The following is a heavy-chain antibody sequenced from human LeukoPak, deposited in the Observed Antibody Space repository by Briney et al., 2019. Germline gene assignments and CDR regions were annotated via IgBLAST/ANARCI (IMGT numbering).Heavy chain of an antibody. Sequence: PGGSLRLSCAASGFTFSSYAMSWVRQAPGKGLEWVSAISGSGGSKYYADSVKGRFTISRDNSKNTLYLQMNSLRAEDTAVYYCASDGYKGRDYFDYWGQGTLATVSS. CDR2: ISGSGGSK. CDR1: GFTFSSYA. J-gene: IGHJ4*02. D-gene: IGHD5-24*01. CDR3: ASDGYKGRDYFDY. V-gene: IGHV3-23*01.